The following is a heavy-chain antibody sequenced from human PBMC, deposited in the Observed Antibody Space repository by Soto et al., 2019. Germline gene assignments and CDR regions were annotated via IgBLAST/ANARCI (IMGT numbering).Heavy chain of an antibody. V-gene: IGHV3-15*07. CDR1: GFTFSNAW. J-gene: IGHJ5*02. D-gene: IGHD3-10*01. CDR3: TTDLPGSLWFGEFVDWFDP. CDR2: IKSKTDGGTT. Sequence: GGSLRLSCAASGFTFSNAWMNWVRQAPGKGLEWVGRIKSKTDGGTTDYAAPVKGRLTISRDDSKNTLYLQMNSLKTEDTAVYYCTTDLPGSLWFGEFVDWFDPWGQGTLVTVSS.